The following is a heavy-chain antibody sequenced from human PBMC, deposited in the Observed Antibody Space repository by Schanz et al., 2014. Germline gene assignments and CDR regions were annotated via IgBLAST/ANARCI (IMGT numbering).Heavy chain of an antibody. CDR3: AIIGVMVAVAGTRADY. Sequence: VQMVESGGGVVQPGGSLRLSCVASGFAFSVYGMHWVRQAPGKGLEWVSSISSSGSYIHYADSVKGRFTISRDNAKNSLFLQMNRLRAEDTALYYCAIIGVMVAVAGTRADYWGQGTLVTVSS. CDR1: GFAFSVYG. D-gene: IGHD6-19*01. CDR2: ISSSGSYI. V-gene: IGHV3-21*01. J-gene: IGHJ4*02.